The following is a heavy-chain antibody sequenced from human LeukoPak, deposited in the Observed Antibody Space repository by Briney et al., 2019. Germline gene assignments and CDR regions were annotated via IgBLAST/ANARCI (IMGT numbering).Heavy chain of an antibody. V-gene: IGHV4-4*07. CDR3: AREDLTFGGVIVIDY. J-gene: IGHJ4*02. D-gene: IGHD3-16*02. Sequence: SETLSLTCTVSGGSISSYYWSWIRQPAGKGLEWIARIYTSGSTNYNPSLKSRVTISVDKSKNQFSLKLSSVTAADTAVYYCAREDLTFGGVIVIDYWGQGTLVTVSS. CDR1: GGSISSYY. CDR2: IYTSGST.